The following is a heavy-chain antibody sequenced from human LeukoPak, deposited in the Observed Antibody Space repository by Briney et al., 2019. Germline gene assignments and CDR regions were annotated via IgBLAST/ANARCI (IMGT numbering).Heavy chain of an antibody. CDR2: ISSSSSYI. CDR1: GFTFSSYS. J-gene: IGHJ4*02. V-gene: IGHV3-21*01. D-gene: IGHD7-27*01. Sequence: GGSLRLSCAASGFTFSSYSMNWVRQAPGKGLEWVSSISSSSSYIYYADSVKGRFTISRDDAKNSLYLQMNSLRAEDTAIYYCAKDSTGARDYWGQGILVTVSS. CDR3: AKDSTGARDY.